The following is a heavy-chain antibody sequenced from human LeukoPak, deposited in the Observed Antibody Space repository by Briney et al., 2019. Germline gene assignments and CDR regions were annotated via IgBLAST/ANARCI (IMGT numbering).Heavy chain of an antibody. CDR2: IIPIFGTA. Sequence: SVKVSCKASGGTFSSYAINWARQAPGQGLEWMGGIIPIFGTANYAQKFQDRVTITADESTSTAYMELSSLGSEDTAIYYCASRLYCSNTRCRNFPFAYWGQGTLVTVSS. CDR3: ASRLYCSNTRCRNFPFAY. D-gene: IGHD2-2*01. J-gene: IGHJ4*02. CDR1: GGTFSSYA. V-gene: IGHV1-69*01.